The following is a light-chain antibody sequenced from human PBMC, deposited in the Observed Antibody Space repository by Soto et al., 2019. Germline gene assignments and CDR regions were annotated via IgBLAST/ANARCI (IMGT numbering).Light chain of an antibody. CDR1: SSDIGAYNF. J-gene: IGLJ1*01. CDR2: DVI. V-gene: IGLV2-11*01. Sequence: QSALTQPRSVSGSPGQSVTISCTGTSSDIGAYNFVSWYQQHPDKAPKLMMYDVIKRPSGVPDRFSGSKSGNTASLPIYGLQAEDEADYYCCSYAGSYPHVFGPGTKLTVL. CDR3: CSYAGSYPHV.